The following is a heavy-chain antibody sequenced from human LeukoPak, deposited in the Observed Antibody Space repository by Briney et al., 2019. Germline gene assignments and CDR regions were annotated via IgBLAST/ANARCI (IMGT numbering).Heavy chain of an antibody. Sequence: TSETVSLTCTVSDGSISNYYWSWIRQPPGKGLEWLGYIYYSGSTNYNPSLKSRVTISVDTSKSQFSLRLSSVTAADTAVYYCARMSGPYYYVSSGYYLGYFDNWGQGTLVTVSS. CDR2: IYYSGST. D-gene: IGHD3-22*01. CDR3: ARMSGPYYYVSSGYYLGYFDN. V-gene: IGHV4-59*08. J-gene: IGHJ4*02. CDR1: DGSISNYY.